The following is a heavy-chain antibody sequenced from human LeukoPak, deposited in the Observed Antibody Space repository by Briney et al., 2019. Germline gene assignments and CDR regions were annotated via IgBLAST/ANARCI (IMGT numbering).Heavy chain of an antibody. V-gene: IGHV3-23*01. Sequence: PGGSLRLSCVVSGFTSDFTFSRFWMSWVRQAPGKGLEWVSAISGSGGSTYYADSVKGRFTISRDNSKNTLYLQMNSLRAEDTAVYYCAKRRGLELLYYYYMDVWGKGTTVTVSS. CDR3: AKRRGLELLYYYYMDV. D-gene: IGHD1-7*01. J-gene: IGHJ6*03. CDR1: GFTSDFTFSRFW. CDR2: ISGSGGST.